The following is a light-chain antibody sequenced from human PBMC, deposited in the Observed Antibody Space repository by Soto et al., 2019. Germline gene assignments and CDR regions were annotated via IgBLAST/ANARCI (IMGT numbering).Light chain of an antibody. Sequence: DIQITQNPSTLSGSVGDRVTITCRASQTISSLLAWYQQKPGKAPKLLIYKASTLKSGVPSRFSGSGSGTEFTLTISSLQPDDFATYYCQHYNSYSEAFGQGTKVDI. J-gene: IGKJ1*01. CDR3: QHYNSYSEA. V-gene: IGKV1-5*03. CDR2: KAS. CDR1: QTISSL.